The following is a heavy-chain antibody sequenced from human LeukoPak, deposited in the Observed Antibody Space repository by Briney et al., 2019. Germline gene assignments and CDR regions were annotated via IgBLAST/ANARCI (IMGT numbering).Heavy chain of an antibody. Sequence: GGSLRLSCAASGFSFSRYAMNWVRQAPGKGLEWVSLISSTGTYTYYADSVKGRFTISRDNAKNSLILYMSNLRVEDTAVYYCARSPAYYYGSGSYYIPDWGHGTLVTVSS. V-gene: IGHV3-21*01. CDR2: ISSTGTYT. CDR1: GFSFSRYA. J-gene: IGHJ4*01. CDR3: ARSPAYYYGSGSYYIPD. D-gene: IGHD3-10*01.